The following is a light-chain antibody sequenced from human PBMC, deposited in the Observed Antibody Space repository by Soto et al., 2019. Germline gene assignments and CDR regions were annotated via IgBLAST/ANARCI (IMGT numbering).Light chain of an antibody. Sequence: EIVLTQSPATLSLSPGERATLSCRASQSVSSNLAWYQQKPGQAPRLLIYDASKRATGIPARFSGSGSGTDFTPTISSLEPEDFAVYYCQQRSDWPLTFGGGTKVEIK. V-gene: IGKV3-11*01. CDR2: DAS. J-gene: IGKJ4*01. CDR1: QSVSSN. CDR3: QQRSDWPLT.